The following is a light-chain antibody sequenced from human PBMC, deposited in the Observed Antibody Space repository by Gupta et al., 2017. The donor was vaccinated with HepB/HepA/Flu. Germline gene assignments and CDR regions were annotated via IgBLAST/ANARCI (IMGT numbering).Light chain of an antibody. V-gene: IGKV3-20*01. Sequence: EIVLTQSPGTLSLSPGERATLSCRASQSVTNRYLAWYQQKPGQAPRLLIYGASSRATGIPDRFSGSGSGTDFTLTISRLEPEDFAVYLCQQYDTSPTFGQGTKVEFK. CDR2: GAS. CDR3: QQYDTSPT. J-gene: IGKJ1*01. CDR1: QSVTNRY.